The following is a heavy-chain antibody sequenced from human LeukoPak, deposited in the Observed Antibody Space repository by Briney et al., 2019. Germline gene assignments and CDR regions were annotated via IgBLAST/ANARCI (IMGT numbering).Heavy chain of an antibody. V-gene: IGHV4-59*01. Sequence: SETLSLTCTVSGGSISSYYWSWIRQPPGKGLEWIGYIYYSGSTNYNPSLKSRVTISVDTSKNQFSLKLSSVTAADTAVYYCARVRLYDILTGYYQGYYFDYWGQGTLVTVTS. J-gene: IGHJ4*02. CDR3: ARVRLYDILTGYYQGYYFDY. CDR2: IYYSGST. CDR1: GGSISSYY. D-gene: IGHD3-9*01.